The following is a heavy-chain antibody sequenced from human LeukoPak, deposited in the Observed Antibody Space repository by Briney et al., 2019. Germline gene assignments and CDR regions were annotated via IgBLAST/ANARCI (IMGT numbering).Heavy chain of an antibody. Sequence: PSETLSLTCTVSGGSISSSSYYWGWIRQPPGKGLEWIGSIYYSGSTYYNPSLKSRVTISVDTSKNQFSLKLSSVTAADTAVYYCARDNTYSSGSRFDYWGQGTLVTVSS. D-gene: IGHD6-19*01. CDR3: ARDNTYSSGSRFDY. CDR1: GGSISSSSYY. CDR2: IYYSGST. J-gene: IGHJ4*02. V-gene: IGHV4-39*07.